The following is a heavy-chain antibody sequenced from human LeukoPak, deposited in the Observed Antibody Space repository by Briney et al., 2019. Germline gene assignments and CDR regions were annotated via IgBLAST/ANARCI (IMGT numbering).Heavy chain of an antibody. D-gene: IGHD6-13*01. J-gene: IGHJ4*02. CDR3: ARGRTYSSSWYYFDY. CDR2: ISSSGSTI. V-gene: IGHV3-11*01. Sequence: GGSLRLSCAASGFTFSDYYMSWIRQAPGKGLERVSYISSSGSTIYYADSVKGRFTISRDNAKNSLYLQMNSLRAEDTAVFYCARGRTYSSSWYYFDYWGQGTLVTVSS. CDR1: GFTFSDYY.